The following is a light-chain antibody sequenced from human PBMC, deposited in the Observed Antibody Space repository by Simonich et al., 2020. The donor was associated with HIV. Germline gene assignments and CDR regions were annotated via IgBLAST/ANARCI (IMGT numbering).Light chain of an antibody. CDR1: QSVSSN. CDR3: QQYNTWPPWT. Sequence: EIVMTQSPATLSVSPGERATLSCRASQSVSSNLAWYQQKPGQAPRLLIYGASTRATGIPARFSGSGSGTEFTLIINNMQSEDFAVYFCQQYNTWPPWTFGQGTKVEIK. J-gene: IGKJ1*01. V-gene: IGKV3-15*01. CDR2: GAS.